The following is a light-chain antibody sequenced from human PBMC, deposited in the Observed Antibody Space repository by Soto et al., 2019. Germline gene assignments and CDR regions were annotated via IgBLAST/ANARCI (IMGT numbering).Light chain of an antibody. CDR2: KAS. Sequence: DIQMTQSPSTLSASVGDRVTITCRASQSISSWLAWYQQKPGKAPNLLIYKASGLEGGVPSRFSGSGSGTELALALSSLEPDDFATCYCQQYISYPLTFGGGAQVEIK. CDR3: QQYISYPLT. CDR1: QSISSW. J-gene: IGKJ4*01. V-gene: IGKV1-5*03.